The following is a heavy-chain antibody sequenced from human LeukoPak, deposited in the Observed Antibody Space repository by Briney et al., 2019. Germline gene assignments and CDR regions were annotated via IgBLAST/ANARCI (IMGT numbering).Heavy chain of an antibody. CDR1: GFTFSSYS. CDR3: ARDAASGNNWFDP. V-gene: IGHV3-48*01. Sequence: PGGSLRLSCAASGFTFSSYSLTWVRQAPGKGLEWVSYISPSSSSTYYADSVKGRFTVSRDNARNSLYLQMNSLSTEDTALYYCARDAASGNNWFDPWGQGTLVTVSS. CDR2: ISPSSSST. D-gene: IGHD3-3*01. J-gene: IGHJ5*02.